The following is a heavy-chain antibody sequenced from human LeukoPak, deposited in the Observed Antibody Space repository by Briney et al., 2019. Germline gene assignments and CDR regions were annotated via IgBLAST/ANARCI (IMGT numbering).Heavy chain of an antibody. CDR1: GYDFSRYD. V-gene: IGHV1-8*01. Sequence: ASVKVSCKASGYDFSRYDINWVRLAPGQGLEWMGWMNPNNGDTDYAQNFQGRVTMTRDTSMSTAYMELNNLRSEDTAVYYCARARDPDILTGNNYFDPWGQGTLVTVSS. D-gene: IGHD3-9*01. CDR2: MNPNNGDT. J-gene: IGHJ5*02. CDR3: ARARDPDILTGNNYFDP.